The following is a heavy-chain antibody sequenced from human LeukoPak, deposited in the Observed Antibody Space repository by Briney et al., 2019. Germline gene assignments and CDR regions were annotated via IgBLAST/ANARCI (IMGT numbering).Heavy chain of an antibody. Sequence: QPGRSLRLSCAASGFDLSRYGMHWARQVPGKGLEWVAVMSSDGRKEYYAGSVKGRFTISRDNSKRTLFLQVTSLRPEDTAAYYCSRDGDVTGETFDYWGQGTLVTVSS. CDR1: GFDLSRYG. D-gene: IGHD2-21*02. CDR3: SRDGDVTGETFDY. V-gene: IGHV3-30*19. J-gene: IGHJ4*02. CDR2: MSSDGRKE.